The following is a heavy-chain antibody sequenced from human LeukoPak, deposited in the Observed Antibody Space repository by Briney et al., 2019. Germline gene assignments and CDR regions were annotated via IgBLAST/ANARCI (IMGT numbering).Heavy chain of an antibody. CDR3: ARVPGGPDSGTYLYYFNY. Sequence: ASVKVSCKASGSTFTAYYIHWVRQAPGQGLEWMGWINPNSGSTNYAQKFQGRVTMTRDTSISTAYMELSRLRSDDTAIYYCARVPGGPDSGTYLYYFNYWGQGTLVTVSS. D-gene: IGHD3-10*01. V-gene: IGHV1-2*02. CDR2: INPNSGST. J-gene: IGHJ4*02. CDR1: GSTFTAYY.